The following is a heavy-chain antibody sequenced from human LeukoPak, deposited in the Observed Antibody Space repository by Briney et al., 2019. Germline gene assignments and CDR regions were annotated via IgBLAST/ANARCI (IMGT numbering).Heavy chain of an antibody. D-gene: IGHD2-2*01. CDR3: ARDSRTGIVVVPAAALFAPPPPRRLGGMDV. J-gene: IGHJ6*04. V-gene: IGHV3-33*01. CDR2: IWYDGGNK. Sequence: GGSLRLSCAASGFTFSSYGMHWVRQAPGKGLEWVAVIWYDGGNKYYADSVKGRFTISRDNSKNTLYLQMNSLRAEDTAVYYCARDSRTGIVVVPAAALFAPPPPRRLGGMDVWGKGTTVTVSS. CDR1: GFTFSSYG.